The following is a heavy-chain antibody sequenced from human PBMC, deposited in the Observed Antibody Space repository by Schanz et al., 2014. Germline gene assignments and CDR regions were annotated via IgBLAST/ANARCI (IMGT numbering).Heavy chain of an antibody. J-gene: IGHJ4*02. Sequence: QLQMQTSGPGLVRPWETLSLTCTVSGGSISDSGAYWGWFRQTPGKGLEWIANLFYGGSKYYNPSFESRVTLPVEASTNQYPLRLGSVTAADTGVYYCARHNRVWFGKEGCWGQGTLVTVSS. V-gene: IGHV4-39*01. CDR3: ARHNRVWFGKEGC. CDR1: GGSISDSGAY. D-gene: IGHD3-10*01. CDR2: LFYGGSK.